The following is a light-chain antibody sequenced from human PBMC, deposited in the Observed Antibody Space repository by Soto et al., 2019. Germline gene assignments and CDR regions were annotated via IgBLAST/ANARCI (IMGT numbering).Light chain of an antibody. V-gene: IGLV2-11*01. Sequence: QSALTQPRSVSGSPGQSVTISCSGTDSDIGGSNHVSWYQHHPDKAPNLLIFDVTKRPSGVPGRFSGSKSGNTASLTISGLQAEDGADYYCCSDAGSYTFVFGTGTKVTVL. CDR2: DVT. CDR1: DSDIGGSNH. J-gene: IGLJ1*01. CDR3: CSDAGSYTFV.